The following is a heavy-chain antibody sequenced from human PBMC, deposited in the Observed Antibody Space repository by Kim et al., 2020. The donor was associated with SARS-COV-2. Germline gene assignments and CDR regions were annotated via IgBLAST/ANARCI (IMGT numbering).Heavy chain of an antibody. V-gene: IGHV1-69*04. D-gene: IGHD5-12*01. CDR3: ATISGATILRSIFFLDI. CDR2: IIPILGIA. CDR1: GGTFSSYA. Sequence: SVKVSCKASGGTFSSYAISWVRQAPGQGLEWMGRIIPILGIANYAQKFQGRVTITADKSTSTAYMELSSLRSEDTAVYYCATISGATILRSIFFLDIWGQGAMVTVSS. J-gene: IGHJ3*02.